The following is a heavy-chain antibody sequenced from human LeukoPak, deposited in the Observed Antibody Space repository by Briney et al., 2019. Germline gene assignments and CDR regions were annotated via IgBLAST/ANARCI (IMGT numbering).Heavy chain of an antibody. D-gene: IGHD3-22*01. CDR3: ARASYYYDSSGYPGYYFDY. J-gene: IGHJ4*02. CDR1: GYTFTDYY. CDR2: INPNSGGT. Sequence: ASVKVSCKASGYTFTDYYMHWVRQAPGQGLEWMGWINPNSGGTNYAQKFQGRVTMTRDTSISTAYMELSRLRSDDTAVYYCARASYYYDSSGYPGYYFDYWGQGTLVTVSS. V-gene: IGHV1-2*02.